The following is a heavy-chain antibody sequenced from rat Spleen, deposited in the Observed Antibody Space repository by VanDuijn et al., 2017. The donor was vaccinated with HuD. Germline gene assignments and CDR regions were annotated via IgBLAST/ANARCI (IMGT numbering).Heavy chain of an antibody. Sequence: QVQLKESGPGLVQPSQTLSLTCTVSGFSLTDYSVHWVRQPPGKGLEWMGRMRYDGDTYYNSVLKSRLTISRDTSKSQVFLKMNSLKTDDTAIYFCARSYGGYTQHWFPYWGQGTLVTVSS. CDR3: ARSYGGYTQHWFPY. J-gene: IGHJ3*01. D-gene: IGHD1-11*01. CDR1: GFSLTDYS. CDR2: MRYDGDT. V-gene: IGHV2S30*01.